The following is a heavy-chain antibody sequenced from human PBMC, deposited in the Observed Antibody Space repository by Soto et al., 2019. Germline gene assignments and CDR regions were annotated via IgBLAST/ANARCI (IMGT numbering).Heavy chain of an antibody. D-gene: IGHD4-17*01. CDR3: AWQSGTTVKIDY. CDR2: IYPGDSDT. CDR1: VNSFTSYW. J-gene: IGHJ4*02. Sequence: ESLTISCKGSVNSFTSYWIGWVRQMPGKGLEWMGIIYPGDSDTRYSPSFHSHVTISADKSTSTAYLQWSSLKASDTAMYYGAWQSGTTVKIDYWGQGSLVTVS. V-gene: IGHV5-51*01.